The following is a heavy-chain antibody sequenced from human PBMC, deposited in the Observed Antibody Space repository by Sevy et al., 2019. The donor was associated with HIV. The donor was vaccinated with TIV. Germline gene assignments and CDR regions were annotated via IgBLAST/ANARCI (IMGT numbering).Heavy chain of an antibody. Sequence: SETLSLTCTVSGGSITSLYWNWIRQPPGKGLEWIANIYYNGHINYNPSLKSRVTLSLDTSKNQFSLRLSSVTAAETAMYYCAGENAWGRGYSWGQGTLATVSS. J-gene: IGHJ4*02. V-gene: IGHV4-59*08. D-gene: IGHD1-26*01. CDR3: AGENAWGRGYS. CDR2: IYYNGHI. CDR1: GGSITSLY.